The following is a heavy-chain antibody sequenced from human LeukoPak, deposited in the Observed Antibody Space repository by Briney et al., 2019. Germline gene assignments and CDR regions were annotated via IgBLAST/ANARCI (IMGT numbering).Heavy chain of an antibody. CDR1: GFTFSSYG. V-gene: IGHV3-23*01. D-gene: IGHD3-22*01. CDR2: ISGSGGST. Sequence: GGTLRLSCAASGFTFSSYGMSWVRQAPGKGLEWVSAISGSGGSTYYADSVKGRFTISRDNSKNTLYLQMNSLRAEDTAVYYCARDYYDSSGYYSKAGGDYWGQGTLVTVSS. CDR3: ARDYYDSSGYYSKAGGDY. J-gene: IGHJ4*02.